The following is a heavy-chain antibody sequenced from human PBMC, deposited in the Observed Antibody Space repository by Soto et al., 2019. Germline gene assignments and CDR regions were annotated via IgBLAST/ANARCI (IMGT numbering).Heavy chain of an antibody. V-gene: IGHV4-59*01. J-gene: IGHJ4*02. CDR3: AREGYSSGWYSLSY. D-gene: IGHD6-19*01. CDR2: IYYSGST. CDR1: GGSISSYY. Sequence: SETLSLTCTVSGGSISSYYWSWIRQPPGKGLEWIGYIYYSGSTNYNPSLKSRVTISVDTSKNQFSLKLSSVTAADTAVYYCAREGYSSGWYSLSYWGQGTLVTVSS.